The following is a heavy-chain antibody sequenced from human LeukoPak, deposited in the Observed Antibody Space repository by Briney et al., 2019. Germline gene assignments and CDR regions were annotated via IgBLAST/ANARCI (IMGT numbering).Heavy chain of an antibody. J-gene: IGHJ4*02. CDR2: IHLSSRT. Sequence: PSETLSVTCGVSGGSLTTTHWWGWVPPPPGQGLEWIGVIHLSSRTNYNPSLDCRVTLARDSSKTRLPLSLTSVTDADTAVYYGSRENGAFSPFGYWGQGTLVTVPS. CDR1: GGSLTTTHW. D-gene: IGHD2-8*01. CDR3: SRENGAFSPFGY. V-gene: IGHV4-4*02.